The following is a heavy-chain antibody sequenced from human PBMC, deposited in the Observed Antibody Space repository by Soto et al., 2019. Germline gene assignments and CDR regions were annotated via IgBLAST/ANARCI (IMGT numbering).Heavy chain of an antibody. D-gene: IGHD5-12*01. J-gene: IGHJ4*02. CDR1: GYTFSNYG. CDR3: ARDLVPGYTGFSDY. Sequence: GASVKVSCKTSGYTFSNYGINWVRQAPGQGLEWTGWISAYNGNTNFAQKLQGRVSLTTDTSSTTAYMELRSLTSDDTAVYYCARDLVPGYTGFSDYWGQGTLVTVSS. CDR2: ISAYNGNT. V-gene: IGHV1-18*01.